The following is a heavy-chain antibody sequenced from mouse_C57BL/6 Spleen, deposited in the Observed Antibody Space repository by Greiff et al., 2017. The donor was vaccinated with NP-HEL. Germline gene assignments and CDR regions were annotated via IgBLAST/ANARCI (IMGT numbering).Heavy chain of an antibody. V-gene: IGHV3-6*01. CDR1: GYSITSGYY. CDR2: ISYDGSN. CDR3: ARDDGYLAWFAY. D-gene: IGHD2-3*01. J-gene: IGHJ3*01. Sequence: EVKLVESGPGLVKPSQSLSLTCSVTGYSITSGYYWNWIRQFPGNKLEWMGYISYDGSNNYNPSLKNRISITRDTSKNQFFLKLNSVTTEDTATYYCARDDGYLAWFAYWGQGTLVTVSA.